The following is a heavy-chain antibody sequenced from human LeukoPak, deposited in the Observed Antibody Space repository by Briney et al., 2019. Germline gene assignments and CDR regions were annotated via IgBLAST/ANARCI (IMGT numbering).Heavy chain of an antibody. D-gene: IGHD5-18*01. CDR1: GGSISSSSYY. V-gene: IGHV4-39*02. CDR3: ARLGGYSYGYSGAFDI. CDR2: IYYSGST. Sequence: PSETLSLTCTVSGGSISSSSYYWGWIRQPPGKGLEWIGSIYYSGSTYYNPSLKSRVSISVDTSKKHSSLRLSSVTAADTAVYYCARLGGYSYGYSGAFDIWGQGTMVTVSS. J-gene: IGHJ3*02.